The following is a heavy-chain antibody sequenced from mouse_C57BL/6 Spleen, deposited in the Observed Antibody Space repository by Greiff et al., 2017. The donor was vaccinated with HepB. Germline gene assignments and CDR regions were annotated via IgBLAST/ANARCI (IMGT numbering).Heavy chain of an antibody. Sequence: VKLQQPGAELVRPGSSVKLSCKASGYTFTSYWMHWVKQRPIQGLEWIGNIDPSDSETHYNQKFKDKATLTVDKSSSTAYMQRSSLTSEDSAVYYCARWVITTVVAPYFDVWGTGTTVTVSS. CDR1: GYTFTSYW. D-gene: IGHD1-1*01. J-gene: IGHJ1*03. V-gene: IGHV1-52*01. CDR2: IDPSDSET. CDR3: ARWVITTVVAPYFDV.